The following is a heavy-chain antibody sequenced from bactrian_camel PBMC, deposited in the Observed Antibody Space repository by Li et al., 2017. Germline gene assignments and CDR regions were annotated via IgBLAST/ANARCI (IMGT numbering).Heavy chain of an antibody. Sequence: HVQLVESGGDSVQSGGSLRLSCAVSGLTFSRYCLGWFRQVVGKEREVVAGIDSDGRTSYGDSVKGRFTISQDNAKNTVYLQMNSLQPEDTAIYFCARAGRLACMSLSRTRFAYWGQGTQVTVS. CDR1: GLTFSRYC. V-gene: IGHV3S9*01. CDR3: ARAGRLACMSLSRTRFAY. D-gene: IGHD1*01. CDR2: IDSDGRT. J-gene: IGHJ4*01.